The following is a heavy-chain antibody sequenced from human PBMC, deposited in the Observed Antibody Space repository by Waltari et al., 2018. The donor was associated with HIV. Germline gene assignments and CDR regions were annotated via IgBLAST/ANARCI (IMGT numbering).Heavy chain of an antibody. CDR3: ARDFGSQFFDWLGDWFDP. D-gene: IGHD3-9*01. V-gene: IGHV1-2*06. CDR2: INPKSGGI. Sequence: QVQLVQSGAEVKKPGASVKVSCKASGYNFSDYYMHWVRQAPGQGLEWMGRINPKSGGINYAQKFQGRVTMTRDTSISTAYMELSRLRSDDTAVYFCARDFGSQFFDWLGDWFDPWGQGTLVTVSS. J-gene: IGHJ5*02. CDR1: GYNFSDYY.